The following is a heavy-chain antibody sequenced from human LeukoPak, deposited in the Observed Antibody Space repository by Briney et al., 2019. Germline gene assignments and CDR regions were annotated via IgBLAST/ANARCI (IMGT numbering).Heavy chain of an antibody. CDR3: AREYYYDSSGSFPEYFQH. V-gene: IGHV1-18*01. D-gene: IGHD3-22*01. CDR2: ISAYNGNT. J-gene: IGHJ1*01. Sequence: ASVKVSCKASGYTFTSYGISWVRQAPGQGLEWMGWISAYNGNTNYAQKLQGRVTMTTDTSTSTAYMELRSLRSDDTAVYYCAREYYYDSSGSFPEYFQHWGQGTLVTVSS. CDR1: GYTFTSYG.